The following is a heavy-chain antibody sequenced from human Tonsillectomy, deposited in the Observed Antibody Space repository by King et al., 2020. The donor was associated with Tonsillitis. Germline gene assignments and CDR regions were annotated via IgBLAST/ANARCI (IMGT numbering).Heavy chain of an antibody. CDR1: GFTFSHSA. V-gene: IGHV3-30*04. CDR3: AQDSGDFPHNPGNFHH. CDR2: LSSDGSNK. Sequence: VQLVESGGGVVQPGRSLSLFCAASGFTFSHSAMHWVRQAPGKGLEWVAVLSSDGSNKYNADSVKGRFTISRDNSKNTLYLQMNRLRAEDPAVYYCAQDSGDFPHNPGNFHHWGQGTLVTVSS. J-gene: IGHJ1*01. D-gene: IGHD4-17*01.